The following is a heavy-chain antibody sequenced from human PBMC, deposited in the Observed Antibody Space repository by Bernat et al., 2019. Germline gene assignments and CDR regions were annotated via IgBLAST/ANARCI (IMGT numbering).Heavy chain of an antibody. J-gene: IGHJ4*02. CDR2: ISSSGSAI. D-gene: IGHD5-12*01. Sequence: EVQLVDSGGGLVQPGGSLRLSCAASGFTFSSYDMNWVRQAPGKGLEWVSYISSSGSAIYYADSVKGRFTISRDNAKNSLYLQMNSLRAEDTAVYYCTKGGLRTLDFWGQGTLVTVSS. CDR1: GFTFSSYD. V-gene: IGHV3-48*03. CDR3: TKGGLRTLDF.